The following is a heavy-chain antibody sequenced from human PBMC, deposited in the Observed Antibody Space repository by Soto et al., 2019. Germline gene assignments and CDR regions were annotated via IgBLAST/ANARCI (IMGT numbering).Heavy chain of an antibody. D-gene: IGHD5-12*01. CDR1: GYTFTSYG. Sequence: ASVKVSCKASGYTFTSYGISWVRQAPGQGLEWMGWISAYNGNTNYAQKLQGRVTMTSYISTSPPYRYTRSLRSADSAVYSCACERLELTVATEWDIDDWGKGTTVTVSS. J-gene: IGHJ6*03. CDR2: ISAYNGNT. CDR3: ACERLELTVATEWDIDD. V-gene: IGHV1-18*01.